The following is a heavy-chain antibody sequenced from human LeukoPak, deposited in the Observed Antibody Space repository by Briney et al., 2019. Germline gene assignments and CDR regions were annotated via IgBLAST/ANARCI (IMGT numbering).Heavy chain of an antibody. Sequence: PGGSLRLSCVASGFIFSSSYMSWVRQAPGKGLEWVSVIYSGDSTYYADSVKGRFTISRDNSKNTLYLQMNSLRAEDTALYYCARDSSSWYRGWFDPWGQGTLVTVSS. CDR1: GFIFSSSY. V-gene: IGHV3-53*01. CDR3: ARDSSSWYRGWFDP. CDR2: IYSGDST. D-gene: IGHD6-13*01. J-gene: IGHJ5*02.